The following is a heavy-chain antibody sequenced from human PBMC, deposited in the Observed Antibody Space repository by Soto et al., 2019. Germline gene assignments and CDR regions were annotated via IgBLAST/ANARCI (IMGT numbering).Heavy chain of an antibody. V-gene: IGHV3-21*01. CDR2: IDSGGSRT. J-gene: IGHJ4*02. Sequence: AHLVESGGGLVKPGGSLRLSCEASAFTFDSHTMNWVRQAPGKGLEWVSSIDSGGSRTFYADTVKGRFTISRDNAKNSLFLQMNSLRAEDTAVYFCTREVHPGVRREYDYWGQGTLVTVSS. CDR1: AFTFDSHT. D-gene: IGHD3-10*01. CDR3: TREVHPGVRREYDY.